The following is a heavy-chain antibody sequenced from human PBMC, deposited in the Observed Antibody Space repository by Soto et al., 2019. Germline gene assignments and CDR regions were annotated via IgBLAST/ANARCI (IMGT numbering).Heavy chain of an antibody. D-gene: IGHD3-22*01. J-gene: IGHJ4*02. CDR2: ISSSSSFI. CDR1: GFTFSNCA. Sequence: GGSLRLSCAASGFTFSNCAMSWVRQAPGKGLEWVSSISSSSSFIYYADSVKGRFTISRDNSKNTLYLQMNSLRAEDTAVYYCAKNPGYYYDSTGYHFDYWGQGTLVTVSS. V-gene: IGHV3-23*01. CDR3: AKNPGYYYDSTGYHFDY.